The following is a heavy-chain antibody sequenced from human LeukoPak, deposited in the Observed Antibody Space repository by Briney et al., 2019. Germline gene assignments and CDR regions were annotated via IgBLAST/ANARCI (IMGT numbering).Heavy chain of an antibody. J-gene: IGHJ6*03. Sequence: PGGSLRLSCAASGFTVSSNYMSWVRQAPGKGLEWVSSITGSTGYIYYADSLKGRFTIPRDKAKNSLYLQMNSLRTEDTAVYYCARDGGGSEIWGHYDFYYMDVWGKGTTVTVSS. CDR2: ITGSTGYI. D-gene: IGHD3-16*01. CDR1: GFTVSSNY. CDR3: ARDGGGSEIWGHYDFYYMDV. V-gene: IGHV3-21*01.